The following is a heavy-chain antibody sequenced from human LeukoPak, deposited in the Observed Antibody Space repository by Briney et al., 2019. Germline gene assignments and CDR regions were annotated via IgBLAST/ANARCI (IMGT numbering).Heavy chain of an antibody. CDR1: GFTFSSYD. Sequence: GGSLRLSCAASGFTFSSYDMHWVRQATGKGLEWVSAIGTAGDPYYPGSVKGRFTISRENAKNSLYLQMNSLRAGDTAVYYCARSYYYGSGSYYKPCGMDVWGKGTTVTVSS. V-gene: IGHV3-13*05. J-gene: IGHJ6*04. D-gene: IGHD3-10*01. CDR2: IGTAGDP. CDR3: ARSYYYGSGSYYKPCGMDV.